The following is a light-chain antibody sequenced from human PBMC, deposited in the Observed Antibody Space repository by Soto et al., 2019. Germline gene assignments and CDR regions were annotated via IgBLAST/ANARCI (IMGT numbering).Light chain of an antibody. CDR2: DTS. CDR3: QQRTNWPLT. CDR1: QSISSY. Sequence: EIVLTQSPAPLSLSPGERATLACMASQSISSYLAWYQQKPGRAPRLLIYDTSNRATGIPARFSGSGYGTDFTLTISSLEPEDFAVYYCQQRTNWPLTFGGGTKVEVK. J-gene: IGKJ4*01. V-gene: IGKV3-11*01.